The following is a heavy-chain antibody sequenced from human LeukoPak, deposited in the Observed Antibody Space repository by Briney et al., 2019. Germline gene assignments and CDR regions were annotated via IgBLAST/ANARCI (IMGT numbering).Heavy chain of an antibody. CDR2: ISYDGYKK. J-gene: IGHJ5*02. CDR3: ARELEAEEEGLST. CDR1: RFTFSDYS. V-gene: IGHV3-30-3*01. D-gene: IGHD6-19*01. Sequence: GGSLRLSCAASRFTFSDYSMHWVRQAPGKGLEWVTIISYDGYKKYYADSVKGRFTISRDNSKNMLYLQMNSLRPEDTAVYYCARELEAEEEGLSTWGQGTLVTVSS.